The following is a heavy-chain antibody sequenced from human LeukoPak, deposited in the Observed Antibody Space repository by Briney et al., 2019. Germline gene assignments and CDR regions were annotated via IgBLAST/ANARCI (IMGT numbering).Heavy chain of an antibody. CDR2: ISSSGSTI. V-gene: IGHV3-11*04. Sequence: PGGSLRLSCAASGFTFSNAWMSWVRQAPGKGLEWVSYISSSGSTIYYADSVKGRFTISRDNAKNSLYLQMNSLRAEDTAVYYCARFWGYGDETPNWFDPWGQGTLVTVSS. D-gene: IGHD4-17*01. CDR3: ARFWGYGDETPNWFDP. J-gene: IGHJ5*02. CDR1: GFTFSNAW.